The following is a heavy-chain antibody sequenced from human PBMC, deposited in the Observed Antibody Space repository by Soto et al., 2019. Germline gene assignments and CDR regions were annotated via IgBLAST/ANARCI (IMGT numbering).Heavy chain of an antibody. CDR2: IKQDGSEK. CDR1: GDSISTTSYY. CDR3: ARKTVTSWFDP. J-gene: IGHJ5*02. D-gene: IGHD4-17*01. V-gene: IGHV3-7*03. Sequence: ETLSLTCTVSGDSISTTSYYWGWIRQPPGKGLEWVANIKQDGSEKYYVDSVKGRFTISRDNAKNSLYLQMNSLRAEDTAVYYCARKTVTSWFDPWGQGTLVTVSS.